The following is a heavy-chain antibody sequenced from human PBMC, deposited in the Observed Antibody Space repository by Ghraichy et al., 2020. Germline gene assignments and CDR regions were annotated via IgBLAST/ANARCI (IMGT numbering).Heavy chain of an antibody. CDR2: IYRGGTT. CDR3: ARLHGADVFDI. CDR1: GFTVSSNY. J-gene: IGHJ3*02. V-gene: IGHV3-66*01. Sequence: GGSLRLSCAASGFTVSSNYMSWVRQAPGKGLEWVSVIYRGGTTYYADSVKGRFTISRDNSKNTLYIQMNSVRDEDTDVYYCARLHGADVFDIWGQGTMVTVSS. D-gene: IGHD5-24*01.